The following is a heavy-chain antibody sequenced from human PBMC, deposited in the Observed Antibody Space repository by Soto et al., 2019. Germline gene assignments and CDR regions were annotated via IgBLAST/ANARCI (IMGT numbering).Heavy chain of an antibody. CDR1: GGSFSVYY. Sequence: PSETLSLTFAVYGGSFSVYYWTWIRQPPGTALEWIGELNHSGTTNYNKYTKSRVTISVDTYKNQFSTKLPSVTAAETAVYYCERDKITGLFDYWGQGTLVTVSS. V-gene: IGHV4-34*01. CDR3: ERDKITGLFDY. D-gene: IGHD2-8*02. J-gene: IGHJ4*02. CDR2: LNHSGTT.